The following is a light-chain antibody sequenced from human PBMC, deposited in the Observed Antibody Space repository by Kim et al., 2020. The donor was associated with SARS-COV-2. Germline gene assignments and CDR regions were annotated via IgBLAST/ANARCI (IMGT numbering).Light chain of an antibody. V-gene: IGKV1-39*01. J-gene: IGKJ5*01. CDR1: QSINTY. Sequence: DIQMTQSPSSLSASVGDRVTITCRASQSINTYLNWFQQKPGKAPKLLIYAASNLQSGVPSRFSGSGSGTDFTLTISSLQPEDFATYYCQRSRTTPSTFGLGTRLESK. CDR3: QRSRTTPST. CDR2: AAS.